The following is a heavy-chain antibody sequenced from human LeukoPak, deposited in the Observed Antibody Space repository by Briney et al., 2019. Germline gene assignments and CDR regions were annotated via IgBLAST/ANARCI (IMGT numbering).Heavy chain of an antibody. D-gene: IGHD6-6*01. J-gene: IGHJ6*03. CDR2: INPNSGGT. V-gene: IGHV1-2*02. Sequence: ASVKVSCKASGYTFTGYYMHWVRQAPGQGLEWMGWINPNSGGTNYAQKFQGRVTMTRDTSISTAYMELSRLRSDDTAVYYCARDSSPYYYYYMDVWGKGTTVTVS. CDR3: ARDSSPYYYYYMDV. CDR1: GYTFTGYY.